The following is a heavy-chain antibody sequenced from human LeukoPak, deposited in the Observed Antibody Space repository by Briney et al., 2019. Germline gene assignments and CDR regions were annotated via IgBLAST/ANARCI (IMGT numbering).Heavy chain of an antibody. Sequence: GGSLRLSCAASGFTFSSYGMHWVRQAPGKGLEWVTFIRYDGSNKYYADPVKGRFTISRDNSKNTVYLQMNSLGEEDTAVYYCAKGGIIAAATFDYWGQGTLVTVSS. CDR2: IRYDGSNK. CDR3: AKGGIIAAATFDY. J-gene: IGHJ4*02. D-gene: IGHD6-13*01. CDR1: GFTFSSYG. V-gene: IGHV3-30*02.